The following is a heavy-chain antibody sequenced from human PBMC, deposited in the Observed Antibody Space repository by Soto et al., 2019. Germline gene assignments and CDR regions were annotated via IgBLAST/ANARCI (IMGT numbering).Heavy chain of an antibody. D-gene: IGHD1-1*01. J-gene: IGHJ4*02. Sequence: QVHLVQSGAEVKKPGASVKLSCQGSGYAFTTYGITWVRQAPGQGLEWMGWISAHNGNTNYAQKLQGRVTVTRDTSTSTAYMELRSLRYDDTAVYYCERGRYGDYWGQGALVTVSS. CDR1: GYAFTTYG. V-gene: IGHV1-18*01. CDR2: ISAHNGNT. CDR3: ERGRYGDY.